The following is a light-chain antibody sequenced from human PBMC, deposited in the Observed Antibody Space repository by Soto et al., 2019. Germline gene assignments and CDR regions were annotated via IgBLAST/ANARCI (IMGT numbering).Light chain of an antibody. CDR3: QQLTNYRFT. CDR1: QGINSF. CDR2: GAS. J-gene: IGKJ2*01. V-gene: IGKV1-9*01. Sequence: IQLTHPPSSLSASVGARVTITCRASQGINSFLPWYQQKPAKAPKLLIYGASTLQSGVPSRFSGSGSGTDFTLTISSVEPEDFATYYCQQLTNYRFTFGQGTKLQIK.